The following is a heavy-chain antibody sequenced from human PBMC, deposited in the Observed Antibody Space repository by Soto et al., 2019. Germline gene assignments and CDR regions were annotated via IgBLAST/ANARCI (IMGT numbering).Heavy chain of an antibody. Sequence: QVPLVQSGAEVKKPGASVNVSCKASGYTFTSYAMHWVRQAPGQRLEWMGWINAGNGNTKYSQKIQGRVTITRDTSASTAYMELSSLRSEDTAVYYCARDGHSDYSNFDYWGQGTLVTVSS. CDR1: GYTFTSYA. D-gene: IGHD4-4*01. V-gene: IGHV1-3*01. J-gene: IGHJ4*02. CDR2: INAGNGNT. CDR3: ARDGHSDYSNFDY.